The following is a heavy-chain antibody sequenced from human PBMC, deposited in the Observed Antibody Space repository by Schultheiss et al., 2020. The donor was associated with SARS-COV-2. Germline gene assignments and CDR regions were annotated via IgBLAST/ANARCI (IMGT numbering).Heavy chain of an antibody. Sequence: ASVKVSCKASGYTFTSYDINWVRQATGQGLEWMGWMNPNSGNTGYAQKFQGRVTITRNTSISTAYMELSSLRSEDTAVYYCARVCGGPGQPEQYCIDYWGQGTLVTVSS. D-gene: IGHD2-15*01. CDR1: GYTFTSYD. CDR2: MNPNSGNT. CDR3: ARVCGGPGQPEQYCIDY. J-gene: IGHJ4*02. V-gene: IGHV1-8*03.